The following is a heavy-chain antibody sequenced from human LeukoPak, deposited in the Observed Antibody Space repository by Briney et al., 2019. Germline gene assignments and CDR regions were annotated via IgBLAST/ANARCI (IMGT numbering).Heavy chain of an antibody. CDR2: INSDGRST. CDR3: ATFGGVIVGRYYYYYMDV. D-gene: IGHD3-16*02. Sequence: PGGSLRLSCAASGFTFSSYWMHWVRQAPGKGLVGVSRINSDGRSTNYADSVKGRFTISRDNAKNSLYLQMNSLRAEDTAVYYCATFGGVIVGRYYYYYMDVWGKGTTVTVSS. J-gene: IGHJ6*03. V-gene: IGHV3-74*01. CDR1: GFTFSSYW.